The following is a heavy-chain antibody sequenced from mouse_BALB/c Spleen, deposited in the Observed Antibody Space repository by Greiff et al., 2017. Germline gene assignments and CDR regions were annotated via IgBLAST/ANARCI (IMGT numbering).Heavy chain of an antibody. CDR1: GFTFSSFG. CDR3: ARWDCDGYAMDY. CDR2: ISSCSSTI. Sequence: DVQLVESGGGLVQPGGSRKLSCAASGFTFSSFGMHWVRQAPEKGLEWVAYISSCSSTIYYADTVKGRFTISRDNPKNTLFLQMTSLRSEDTAMYYCARWDCDGYAMDYWGQGTSVTVSS. J-gene: IGHJ4*01. D-gene: IGHD4-1*01. V-gene: IGHV5-17*02.